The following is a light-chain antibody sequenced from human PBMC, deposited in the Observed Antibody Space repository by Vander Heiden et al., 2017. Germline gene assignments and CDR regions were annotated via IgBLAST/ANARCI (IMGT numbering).Light chain of an antibody. J-gene: IGKJ2*01. V-gene: IGKV4-1*01. CDR3: LQYLHTPHP. CDR1: QSLLYINNKDY. CDR2: WAS. Sequence: DIVMTQSPDSLAVSLGERATIHCKSSQSLLYINNKDYLAWYQQIPGQPPKLLITWASTPETGVPDPFRASGSGTDFTLTLNSLQTEDVGVYYCLQYLHTPHPFGQGTRLEI.